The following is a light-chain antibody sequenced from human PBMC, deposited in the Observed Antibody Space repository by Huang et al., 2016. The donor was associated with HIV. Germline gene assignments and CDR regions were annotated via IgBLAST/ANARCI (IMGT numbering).Light chain of an antibody. V-gene: IGKV3-15*01. CDR1: QSVANN. CDR3: QHYNNWPPMYT. Sequence: IVLTQSPATLSVSPGERATLSCKASQSVANNLTWYQQKFGQAPRLLIYGASTRAAGIPARFSGGGSGTEFTLTISSLQSEDFAVYYCQHYNNWPPMYTFGQGTKLEIE. J-gene: IGKJ2*01. CDR2: GAS.